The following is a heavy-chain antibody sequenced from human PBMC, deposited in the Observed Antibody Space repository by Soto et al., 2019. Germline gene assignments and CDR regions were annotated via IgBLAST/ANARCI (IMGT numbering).Heavy chain of an antibody. CDR1: GFTFGDYA. D-gene: IGHD2-2*01. J-gene: IGHJ6*03. CDR3: TRVGEHDCSSTSCYESGGNYYYYYYMDG. CDR2: IRSKAYGGTT. Sequence: PGGSLRLSCTASGFTFGDYAMSWFRRAPGKGLEWVGFIRSKAYGGTTEYAASVKGRFTISRDDSKSIAYLQMNSLKTEDTAVYYCTRVGEHDCSSTSCYESGGNYYYYYYMDGWGKGTTVTVSS. V-gene: IGHV3-49*03.